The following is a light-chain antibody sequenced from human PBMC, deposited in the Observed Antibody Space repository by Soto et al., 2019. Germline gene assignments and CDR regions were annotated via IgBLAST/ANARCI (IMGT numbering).Light chain of an antibody. Sequence: DIVMTQSPDSLAVSLGERATINCKSSQCVLYSSNNNNYLAWYQQKPGQSPKLLIFWASTRESGVPDRFSGSGSGTDFTLTISSLQAEDAAVYYCQQYYSSPLAFGQGTRLEIK. CDR1: QCVLYSSNNNNY. J-gene: IGKJ5*01. CDR2: WAS. V-gene: IGKV4-1*01. CDR3: QQYYSSPLA.